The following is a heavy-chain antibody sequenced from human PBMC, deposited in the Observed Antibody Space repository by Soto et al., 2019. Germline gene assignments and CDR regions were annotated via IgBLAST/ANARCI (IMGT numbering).Heavy chain of an antibody. V-gene: IGHV3-48*02. Sequence: EVQLVESGGGLVQPGGSLRLSCAASGFTFSNFGMNWVRQAPGKGLEWISFITRSGTIYYADSVRGRFTISRANAKNSLYLQMNSLRDEDTAVYYCARDNEGADYWGQGTLVTVSS. CDR3: ARDNEGADY. CDR1: GFTFSNFG. J-gene: IGHJ4*02. D-gene: IGHD2-8*01. CDR2: ITRSGTI.